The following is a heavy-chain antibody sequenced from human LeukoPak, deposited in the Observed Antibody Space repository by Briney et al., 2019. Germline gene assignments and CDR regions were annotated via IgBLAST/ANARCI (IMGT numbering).Heavy chain of an antibody. CDR3: ARAPSAVAGTGWFDP. CDR1: GGSISSYH. V-gene: IGHV4-59*01. CDR2: IYYSGST. Sequence: PSETLSLTCTVSGGSISSYHWSWIRQPPGKGLEWIGYIYYSGSTNYNPSLKSRVTISVDTSKNQFSLKLSSVTAADTAVYYCARAPSAVAGTGWFDPWGQGTLVTVSS. D-gene: IGHD6-19*01. J-gene: IGHJ5*02.